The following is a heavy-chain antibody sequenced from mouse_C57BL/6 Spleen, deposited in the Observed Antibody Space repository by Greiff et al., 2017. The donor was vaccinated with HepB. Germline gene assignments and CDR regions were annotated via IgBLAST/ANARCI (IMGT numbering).Heavy chain of an antibody. Sequence: VQVVESGPGLVQPSQSLSITCTVSGFSFTSYGVHWVRQSPGKGLEWLGVIWRGGSTDYNAAFMSRLSITKDNSKSQVFFKMNSLQADDTAIYYCAKNGYDGYPYAMDYWGQGTSVTVSS. J-gene: IGHJ4*01. CDR3: AKNGYDGYPYAMDY. D-gene: IGHD2-3*01. V-gene: IGHV2-5*01. CDR1: GFSFTSYG. CDR2: IWRGGST.